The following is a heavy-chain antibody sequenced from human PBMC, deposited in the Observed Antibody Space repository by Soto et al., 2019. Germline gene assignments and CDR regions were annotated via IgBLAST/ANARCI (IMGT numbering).Heavy chain of an antibody. D-gene: IGHD2-21*02. V-gene: IGHV4-30-4*08. CDR1: GDSISSDYYH. CDR3: AREDDGGDSLDV. CDR2: IHHSGSI. J-gene: IGHJ6*02. Sequence: SETLSLTCTVSGDSISSDYYHWTWIRQSPGKGPEWIGYIHHSGSILYNPSLKSRVTISVDTSKNQFSLHLTSVTAADTAVYFCAREDDGGDSLDVWGQGTTVTVSS.